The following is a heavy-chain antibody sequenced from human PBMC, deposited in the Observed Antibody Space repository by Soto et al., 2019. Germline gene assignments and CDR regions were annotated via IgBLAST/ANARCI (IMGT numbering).Heavy chain of an antibody. Sequence: GESLKISCKGSGYSFTSYWIGWVRQMPGKGLEWMGIIYPGDSDTRYSPSFQGQVTISADKSISTAYLQMNSLRAEDTAVYYCAKVAQGDPLISDYGMDVWGQGTTVTVSS. CDR2: IYPGDSDT. CDR3: AKVAQGDPLISDYGMDV. V-gene: IGHV5-51*01. D-gene: IGHD2-21*02. J-gene: IGHJ6*02. CDR1: GYSFTSYW.